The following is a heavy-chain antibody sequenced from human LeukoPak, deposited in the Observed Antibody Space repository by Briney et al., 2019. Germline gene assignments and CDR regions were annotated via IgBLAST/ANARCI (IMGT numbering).Heavy chain of an antibody. D-gene: IGHD3-22*01. V-gene: IGHV4-39*01. Sequence: SETLSLTCTVSGGSISSSSYYWGWIRQPPGKGLEWIGSIYYSGSTYYNPSLKSRVTISVDTSKNQFSLKLSSVTAADTAVCYCARLPYYYDSSGYPYPFFDHWGQGTLVTVSS. J-gene: IGHJ4*02. CDR3: ARLPYYYDSSGYPYPFFDH. CDR1: GGSISSSSYY. CDR2: IYYSGST.